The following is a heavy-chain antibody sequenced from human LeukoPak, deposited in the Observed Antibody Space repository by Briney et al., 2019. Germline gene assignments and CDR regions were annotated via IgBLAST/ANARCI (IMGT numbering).Heavy chain of an antibody. CDR3: ARDVLPEKDGYRFDY. Sequence: ASVKVSCKASGYTFTSYGISWVRQAPGQGLEWMGRISAYNGNTNYAQKLQGRVTMTTDTSTSTAYMELSSLRSEDTAVYYCARDVLPEKDGYRFDYWGQGTLVTVSS. D-gene: IGHD5-24*01. J-gene: IGHJ4*02. CDR1: GYTFTSYG. V-gene: IGHV1-18*01. CDR2: ISAYNGNT.